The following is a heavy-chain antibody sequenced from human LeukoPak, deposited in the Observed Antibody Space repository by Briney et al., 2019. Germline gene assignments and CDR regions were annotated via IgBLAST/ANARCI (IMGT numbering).Heavy chain of an antibody. D-gene: IGHD1/OR15-1a*01. Sequence: PSETLSLTCTVSGGSISSSSAYWGWIRQPPGKGLEWIGSIYYSKNTYYNPSLKSRVTISLDTSKNQFALKLSSVTAADTAVYYCARSIIGTRSKFDYWGQGTLVTVSS. CDR1: GGSISSSSAY. CDR3: ARSIIGTRSKFDY. CDR2: IYYSKNT. J-gene: IGHJ4*02. V-gene: IGHV4-39*06.